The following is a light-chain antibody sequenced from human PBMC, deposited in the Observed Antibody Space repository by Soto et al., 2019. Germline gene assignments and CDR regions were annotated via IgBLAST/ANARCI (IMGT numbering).Light chain of an antibody. V-gene: IGKV1-17*01. J-gene: IGKJ4*01. CDR1: QGIRNG. CDR2: AAS. Sequence: DIQMTQSPSSLSASVGDRVTITCRASQGIRNGLGWYQQKPGKAPKRLIYAASSLQSGVPSRFSGSGFGTEFSLAISSLQPEDFATYYCLPHKTYPLTFGGGTKLEI. CDR3: LPHKTYPLT.